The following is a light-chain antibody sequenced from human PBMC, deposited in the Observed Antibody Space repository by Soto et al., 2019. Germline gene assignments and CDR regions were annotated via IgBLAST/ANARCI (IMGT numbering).Light chain of an antibody. CDR3: QQYGSSPRT. Sequence: EIVLTQSPGTLSFSPGERATLSCRASQSVDSYLAWYQQKPGQAPRLLIYGASTRATGIPDRFSGSGSGTDFTLTISRLEPEDFAVYYCQQYGSSPRTFGQGTKVDI. CDR1: QSVDSY. J-gene: IGKJ1*01. CDR2: GAS. V-gene: IGKV3-20*01.